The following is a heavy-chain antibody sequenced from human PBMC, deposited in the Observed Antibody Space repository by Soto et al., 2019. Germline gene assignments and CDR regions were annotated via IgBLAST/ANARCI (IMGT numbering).Heavy chain of an antibody. J-gene: IGHJ4*02. Sequence: QVQLVQSGAEVKKPGASVKVSCKASGYTFTGYYMHWVRQAPGQGLEWMGWINPNSGGTNYAQKFQGWVTMTRDTSISTAYVELSRLRSDDTAVYYCARGLQWLADSYYFDYWGQGTLVTVSS. CDR2: INPNSGGT. CDR3: ARGLQWLADSYYFDY. V-gene: IGHV1-2*04. D-gene: IGHD6-19*01. CDR1: GYTFTGYY.